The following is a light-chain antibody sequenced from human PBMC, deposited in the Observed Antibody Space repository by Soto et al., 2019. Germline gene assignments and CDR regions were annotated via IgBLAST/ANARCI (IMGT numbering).Light chain of an antibody. J-gene: IGLJ2*01. V-gene: IGLV2-14*01. CDR2: EVT. CDR3: SSYIGSYSVI. CDR1: SSDLGGYNY. Sequence: QSALTQPASVSGSPGQSITISCTGTSSDLGGYNYVSWYQQHPGKAPKLMIYEVTNRPSGVSNRFSGSKSDNTASLTISGLQAEDGGDYYCSSYIGSYSVIFGGGTKLTVL.